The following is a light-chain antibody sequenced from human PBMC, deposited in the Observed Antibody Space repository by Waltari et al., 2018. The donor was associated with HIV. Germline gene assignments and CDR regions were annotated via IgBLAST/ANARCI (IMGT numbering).Light chain of an antibody. V-gene: IGLV1-44*01. J-gene: IGLJ2*01. CDR1: SSNIGRID. Sequence: QSVLTQPPSASGTPGQRVTIPCSGISSNIGRIDVSWSQQFPGTAPKVLMSANNQRPSGVPDRFSASKSGTSASLAISGLHSEDEADYYCATWDDSLNGPLFGGGTKLTVL. CDR2: ANN. CDR3: ATWDDSLNGPL.